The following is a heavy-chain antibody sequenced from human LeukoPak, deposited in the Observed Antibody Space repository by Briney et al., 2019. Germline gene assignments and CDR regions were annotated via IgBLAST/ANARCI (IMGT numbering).Heavy chain of an antibody. CDR2: IKSKSDGGTT. CDR3: TTDDWYDSNGYHVGFDS. V-gene: IGHV3-15*01. J-gene: IGHJ4*02. D-gene: IGHD3-22*01. Sequence: TGGSLRLSCAVSGLIFRNAWMSWVRQAPGKGLEWVGRIKSKSDGGTTDYAAPVKGRITISRDDSKNTLYLQMNSLKTEDTAVYYCTTDDWYDSNGYHVGFDSWGQGTLVTVSS. CDR1: GLIFRNAW.